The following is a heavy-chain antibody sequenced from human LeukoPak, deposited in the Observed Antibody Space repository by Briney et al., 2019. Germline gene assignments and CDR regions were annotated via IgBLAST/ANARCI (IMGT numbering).Heavy chain of an antibody. CDR1: GGSISSSSYY. Sequence: SETLSLTCTVSGGSISSSSYYWGWIRQPPGKGLEWIGSMYYSWSTYYNSSLKSRVTMSADTSKNQFSLKLNSVTAADTAVYYCARGKGNYYGSGSYYNGHSFDPWGQGTLVTVSS. D-gene: IGHD3-10*01. V-gene: IGHV4-39*01. J-gene: IGHJ5*02. CDR2: MYYSWST. CDR3: ARGKGNYYGSGSYYNGHSFDP.